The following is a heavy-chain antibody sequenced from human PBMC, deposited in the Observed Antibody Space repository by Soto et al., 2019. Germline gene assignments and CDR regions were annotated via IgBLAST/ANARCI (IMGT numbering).Heavy chain of an antibody. V-gene: IGHV4-34*01. CDR1: GGSFSGYY. Sequence: SETLSLTCAVYGGSFSGYYWSWIRQPPGKGLEWIGEINHSGSTNYNPSLKSRVTISVDTSKNQFSLKLSSVTAADTAVYYCARSTITMVRGVSDYWGQGTLVTVSS. CDR2: INHSGST. CDR3: ARSTITMVRGVSDY. D-gene: IGHD3-10*01. J-gene: IGHJ4*02.